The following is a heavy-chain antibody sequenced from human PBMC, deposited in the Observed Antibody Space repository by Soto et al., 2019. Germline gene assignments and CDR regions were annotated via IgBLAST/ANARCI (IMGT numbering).Heavy chain of an antibody. CDR3: ARGAFDDYYYGMDV. CDR1: GFTFSSYG. J-gene: IGHJ6*02. D-gene: IGHD3-9*01. CDR2: IWYDGSNK. Sequence: GGSLRLSCAASGFTFSSYGMHWVRQAPGKGLEWVAVIWYDGSNKYYADSVKGRFTISRDNSKNTLYLQMNSLRAEDTAVYYRARGAFDDYYYGMDVWGQGTTVTVSS. V-gene: IGHV3-33*01.